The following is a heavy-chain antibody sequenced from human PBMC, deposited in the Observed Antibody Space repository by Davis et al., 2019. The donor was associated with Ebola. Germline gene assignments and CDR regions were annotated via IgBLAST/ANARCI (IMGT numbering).Heavy chain of an antibody. Sequence: GESLKISCAASGFTFSDYGMHWVRQAPGQGPEWVANIKQDGSEKYYVDSVKGRFTISRDNAKSSLYLQMSSLRAEDTAVYSCARWAYQNYYYYMDVWGKGTTVTVSS. D-gene: IGHD2-21*01. CDR2: IKQDGSEK. CDR3: ARWAYQNYYYYMDV. CDR1: GFTFSDYG. J-gene: IGHJ6*03. V-gene: IGHV3-7*03.